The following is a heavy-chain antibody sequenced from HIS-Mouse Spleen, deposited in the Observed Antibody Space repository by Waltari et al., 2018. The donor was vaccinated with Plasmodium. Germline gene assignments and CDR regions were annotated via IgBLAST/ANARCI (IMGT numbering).Heavy chain of an antibody. V-gene: IGHV3-21*01. CDR2: ISSSSSYR. D-gene: IGHD3-9*01. Sequence: EVQLVESGGGLVKPGGSLRLSCAASGFTFSSSRLNLVRQAPGKGLEWVSSISSSSSYRYYADSVKGRFTISRDNAKNSLYLQMNSLRAEDTAVYYCAREDILTGYYNDYWYFDLWGRGSLVTVSS. CDR1: GFTFSSSR. CDR3: AREDILTGYYNDYWYFDL. J-gene: IGHJ2*01.